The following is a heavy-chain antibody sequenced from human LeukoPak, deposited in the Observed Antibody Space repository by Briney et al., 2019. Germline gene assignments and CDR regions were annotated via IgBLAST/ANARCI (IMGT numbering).Heavy chain of an antibody. D-gene: IGHD2-2*01. V-gene: IGHV3-30*02. CDR2: IRYDGSNK. CDR3: AKSKIEYQLLPDY. J-gene: IGHJ4*02. CDR1: GFAFSSYG. Sequence: GGSLRLSCAASGFAFSSYGMHWVRQAPGKGLEWVAFIRYDGSNKYYADSVKGRFTIFRDNSKNTLYLQMNSLRAEDTAVYYCAKSKIEYQLLPDYWGQGTLVTVSS.